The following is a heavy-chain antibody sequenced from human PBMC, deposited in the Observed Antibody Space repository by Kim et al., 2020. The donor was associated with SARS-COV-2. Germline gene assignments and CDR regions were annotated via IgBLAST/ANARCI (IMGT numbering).Heavy chain of an antibody. D-gene: IGHD5-12*01. V-gene: IGHV1-18*01. J-gene: IGHJ6*02. CDR3: ASVWLRCMDV. CDR2: GNA. Sequence: GNANYAQKLQGRVTMTTDTSTSTAYMGLRSLRSDDTAVYYCASVWLRCMDVWGQGTTVTVSS.